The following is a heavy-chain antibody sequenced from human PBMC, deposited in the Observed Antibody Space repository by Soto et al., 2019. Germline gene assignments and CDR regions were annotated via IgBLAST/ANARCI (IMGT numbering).Heavy chain of an antibody. V-gene: IGHV4-59*01. CDR3: ARAGNYDVLSGRMYYFDS. CDR2: VDSSGST. Sequence: SSETLSLTCTVSGGSISSYYWSWIRQPPGKGLEWIGYVDSSGSTHYNPSLQSRVTISIDTSNNQVSLRLNSVTAADTAVYFFARAGNYDVLSGRMYYFDSWGQGTPVTVSS. D-gene: IGHD3-3*01. J-gene: IGHJ4*02. CDR1: GGSISSYY.